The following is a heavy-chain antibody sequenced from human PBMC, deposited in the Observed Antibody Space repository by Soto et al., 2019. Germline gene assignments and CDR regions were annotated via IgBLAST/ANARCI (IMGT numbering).Heavy chain of an antibody. Sequence: QVQLVESGGGVVQPGRSLRLSCAASGFTFSSYGMHWVRQAPGKGLEWVAVISYDGSNKYYADSVKGRFTISRDNSKNTLYLQMNSLRAEDTAVYYCANRHYGFWSGYYTEGGMDVWGQGTTVTVSS. CDR3: ANRHYGFWSGYYTEGGMDV. CDR1: GFTFSSYG. D-gene: IGHD3-3*01. CDR2: ISYDGSNK. J-gene: IGHJ6*02. V-gene: IGHV3-30*18.